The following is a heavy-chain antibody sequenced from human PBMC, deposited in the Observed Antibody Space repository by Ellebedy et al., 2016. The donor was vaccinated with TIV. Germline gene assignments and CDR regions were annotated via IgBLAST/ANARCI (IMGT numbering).Heavy chain of an antibody. CDR3: ARGKYCSGGSCYFFGLGSDY. CDR2: IWYDGSNK. J-gene: IGHJ4*02. CDR1: GFTFSSYG. Sequence: GESLKISCAASGFTFSSYGMHWVRQAPGKGLEWVAVIWYDGSNKYYADSVKGRFTISRDNSKNTLYLQMNSLRAEDTAVYYCARGKYCSGGSCYFFGLGSDYWGQGTLVTVSS. V-gene: IGHV3-33*08. D-gene: IGHD2-15*01.